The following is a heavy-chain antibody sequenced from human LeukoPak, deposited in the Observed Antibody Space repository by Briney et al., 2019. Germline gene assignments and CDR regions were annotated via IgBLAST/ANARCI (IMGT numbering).Heavy chain of an antibody. J-gene: IGHJ6*03. CDR1: GFTFSSYW. V-gene: IGHV3-21*01. CDR2: ISSSSSYI. D-gene: IGHD2-2*01. CDR3: VRVYCSSTSCYEAPYYYYYYMAV. Sequence: GGSLRLSCAASGFTFSSYWMNWVRQAPGKGLERVSSISSSSSYIYYADSVKGRFTISRDNAKNSLYLQMNSLRAEDTAVYYCVRVYCSSTSCYEAPYYYYYYMAVWGKGTTVTVSS.